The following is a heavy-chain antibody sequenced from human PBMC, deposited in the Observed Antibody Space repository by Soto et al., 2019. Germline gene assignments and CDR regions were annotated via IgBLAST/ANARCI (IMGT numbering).Heavy chain of an antibody. CDR1: GFTFSSYA. Sequence: GGSLRLSCAASGFTFSSYAMSWVRQAPGKGLEWVSAISGSGGSTYYADSVKGRFTISRDNSKNTLYLQMNSLRAEDTAVYYCAKGTAPYYYDSSGYYEAFDIWGQGTMVTV. CDR2: ISGSGGST. D-gene: IGHD3-22*01. V-gene: IGHV3-23*01. CDR3: AKGTAPYYYDSSGYYEAFDI. J-gene: IGHJ3*02.